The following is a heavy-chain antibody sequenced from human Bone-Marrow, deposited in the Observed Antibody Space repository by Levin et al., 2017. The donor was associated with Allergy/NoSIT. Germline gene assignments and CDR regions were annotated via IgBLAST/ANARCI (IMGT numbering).Heavy chain of an antibody. D-gene: IGHD4-17*01. J-gene: IGHJ4*02. CDR3: ARGTYGDYVDY. CDR2: IYYSGTT. CDR1: GGSISSGGYY. V-gene: IGHV4-31*03. Sequence: ASETLSLTCTVSGGSISSGGYYWSWIRQHPGKGLEWIGYIYYSGTTYYNPSLKSRVTISVDTSKNQFSLKLSSVTAADTAVYYCARGTYGDYVDYWGQGTLVTVSS.